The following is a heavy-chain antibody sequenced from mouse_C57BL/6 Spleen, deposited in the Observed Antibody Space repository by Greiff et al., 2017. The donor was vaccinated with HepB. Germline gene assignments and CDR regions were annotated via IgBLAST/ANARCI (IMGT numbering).Heavy chain of an antibody. D-gene: IGHD1-1*01. Sequence: QVQLQQPGAELVKPGASVKLSCKASGYTFTSYWMHWVKQRPGQGLEWIGMIHPNSGSTNYNEKFKSKATLTVDKSSSTAYMQLSSLTSEDSAVYYCAHYYGSSFYWYFDVWGTGTTVTVSS. V-gene: IGHV1-64*01. CDR1: GYTFTSYW. CDR3: AHYYGSSFYWYFDV. CDR2: IHPNSGST. J-gene: IGHJ1*03.